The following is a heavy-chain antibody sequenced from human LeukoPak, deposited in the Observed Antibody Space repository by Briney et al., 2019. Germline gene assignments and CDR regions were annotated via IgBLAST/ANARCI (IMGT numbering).Heavy chain of an antibody. V-gene: IGHV1-2*02. J-gene: IGHJ6*02. D-gene: IGHD4-17*01. Sequence: ASVKVPCKASGYTFTGYYMHWVRQAPGQGLEWMGWINPNSGGTNYAQKFQGRVTMTRDTSISTAYMELSRLRSDDTAVYYCARPSYGDYTKYYYYYGMDVWGQGTTVTVSS. CDR3: ARPSYGDYTKYYYYYGMDV. CDR2: INPNSGGT. CDR1: GYTFTGYY.